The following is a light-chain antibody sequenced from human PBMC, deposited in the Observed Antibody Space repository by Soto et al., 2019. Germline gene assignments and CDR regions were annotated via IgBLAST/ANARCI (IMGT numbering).Light chain of an antibody. CDR2: EGG. CDR1: SSDVGNYNL. Sequence: QSVLTQPASVSGSPGQSITISCTGTSSDVGNYNLVSWYQQYPGKAPKLMIYEGGKRPSGVSNRFSGSKSGNMASLTISGLQAEDEADYYCFSFALRSTLIFGGGTKLTVL. CDR3: FSFALRSTLI. J-gene: IGLJ2*01. V-gene: IGLV2-23*01.